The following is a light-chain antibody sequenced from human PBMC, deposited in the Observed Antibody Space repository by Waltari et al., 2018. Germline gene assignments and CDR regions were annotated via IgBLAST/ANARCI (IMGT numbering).Light chain of an antibody. CDR1: SGHSSYA. CDR3: QTWGTGFWV. J-gene: IGLJ3*02. Sequence: QLVLTQSPSASASLGASVKLTCTLSSGHSSYAIAWHQQQPAKGPRYLMRLNSDGRHSKEAVIPVRFSGSSSGAERYLTISSLQSEDEADYDCQTWGTGFWVFGGGTKLTV. V-gene: IGLV4-69*01. CDR2: LNSDGRH.